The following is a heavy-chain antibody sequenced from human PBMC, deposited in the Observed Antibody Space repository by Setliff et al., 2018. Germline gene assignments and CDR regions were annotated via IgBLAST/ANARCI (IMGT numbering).Heavy chain of an antibody. Sequence: GASVKVSCKASGYTFTSYYMYWLRQAPGQGPEWMGITNTGGGSASYAQKFQDRVTMTRDTSTSTVYLEVTSLRSEDTAVYYCARAGMASLNRKGVFEYWGQGTLVTVSS. CDR1: GYTFTSYY. V-gene: IGHV1-46*01. CDR2: TNTGGGSA. J-gene: IGHJ4*02. D-gene: IGHD3-10*01. CDR3: ARAGMASLNRKGVFEY.